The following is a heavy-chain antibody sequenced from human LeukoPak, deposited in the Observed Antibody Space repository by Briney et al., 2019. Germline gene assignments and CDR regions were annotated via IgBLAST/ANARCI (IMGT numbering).Heavy chain of an antibody. CDR1: GYTFTSYD. V-gene: IGHV1-8*01. J-gene: IGHJ1*01. Sequence: GASVKVSCKASGYTFTSYDINWVRQATGQGLEWMGWMNPNSGNTGYSQKFQGRVTMTRNTSITIAYMELSSLRSEDTAVYYCARAGGTGPGNRHFQHWGQGTLVTVSS. D-gene: IGHD2-8*02. CDR2: MNPNSGNT. CDR3: ARAGGTGPGNRHFQH.